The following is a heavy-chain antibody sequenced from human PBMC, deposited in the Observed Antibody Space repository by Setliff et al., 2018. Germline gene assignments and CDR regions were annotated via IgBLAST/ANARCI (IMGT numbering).Heavy chain of an antibody. J-gene: IGHJ3*01. CDR1: GYIFTSYG. D-gene: IGHD2-21*02. CDR3: ARDWFCSGGDCSDVFDF. V-gene: IGHV1-18*01. Sequence: ASVKVSCKASGYIFTSYGFSWVRQAPGQGLEWMGWISPYNGDTKSAQKFQGRVTLTTDTSTGTAYMELRSLTFDDTAVYYCARDWFCSGGDCSDVFDFWGQGTMVTVSS. CDR2: ISPYNGDT.